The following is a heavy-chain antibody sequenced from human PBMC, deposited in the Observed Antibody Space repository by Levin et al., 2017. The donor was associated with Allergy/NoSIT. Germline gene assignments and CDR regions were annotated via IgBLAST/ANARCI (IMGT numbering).Heavy chain of an antibody. V-gene: IGHV4-39*01. CDR2: IYYSGTT. CDR1: GGSFITSSYF. Sequence: SETLSLTCTVSGGSFITSSYFWAWIRQPPGTGLEWLGNIYYSGTTYYNPSLKSRLTISIDTSTNQFSLKLRSVTATDTAVYYCARHTALLWFEELVFDSWGQGNLVAVSS. D-gene: IGHD3-10*01. J-gene: IGHJ4*02. CDR3: ARHTALLWFEELVFDS.